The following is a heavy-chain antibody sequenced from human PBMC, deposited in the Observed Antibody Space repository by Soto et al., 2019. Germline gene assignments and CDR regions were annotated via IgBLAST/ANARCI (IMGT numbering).Heavy chain of an antibody. J-gene: IGHJ6*02. Sequence: SETLSLTCTVSGGSISSYYWSWIRQPPGKGLEWIWFIYYSGSTNYNPSLKSRVTISVDTSKNQFSLNLSSVTAADTAVYYCASQRTEGLWFGELLHYYYGMDVWGQGTTVTVSS. CDR1: GGSISSYY. CDR2: IYYSGST. CDR3: ASQRTEGLWFGELLHYYYGMDV. V-gene: IGHV4-59*08. D-gene: IGHD3-10*01.